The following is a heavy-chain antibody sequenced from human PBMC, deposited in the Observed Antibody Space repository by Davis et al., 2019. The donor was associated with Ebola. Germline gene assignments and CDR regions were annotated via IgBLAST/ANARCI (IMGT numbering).Heavy chain of an antibody. D-gene: IGHD1-7*01. CDR2: ISWNSGSI. Sequence: SLKISCAASGFTFADYAMHWVRQAPGKGLEWVSGISWNSGSIGYADSVKGRFTISRDNAKNSLYLHMTSLRAEDTALYYCARRITGTYNWVDPWGQGTLVTVSS. J-gene: IGHJ5*02. V-gene: IGHV3-9*01. CDR1: GFTFADYA. CDR3: ARRITGTYNWVDP.